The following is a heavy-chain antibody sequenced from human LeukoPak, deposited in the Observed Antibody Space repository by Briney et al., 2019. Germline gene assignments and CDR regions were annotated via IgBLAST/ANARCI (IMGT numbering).Heavy chain of an antibody. D-gene: IGHD1-26*01. CDR3: ARDSGSYSFDY. CDR2: IYNRGTT. CDR1: GGSISDYH. Sequence: PSETLSLTCTVSGGSISDYHWTWIRQPPGKALEYIGYIYNRGTTYYNPSLKSRVTISADTSKKQFSLKLSSVTAADTAVYYCARDSGSYSFDYWGQGTLVTVSS. J-gene: IGHJ4*02. V-gene: IGHV4-59*12.